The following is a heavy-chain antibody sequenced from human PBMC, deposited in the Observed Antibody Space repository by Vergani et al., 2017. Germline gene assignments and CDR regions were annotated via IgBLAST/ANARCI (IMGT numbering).Heavy chain of an antibody. V-gene: IGHV4-31*03. J-gene: IGHJ4*02. D-gene: IGHD2-8*01. CDR1: GGSISSGGYY. CDR2: IYYSGST. CDR3: ARVAHCTNGVFQNIDY. Sequence: QVQLQESGPGLVKPSQTLSLTCTVSGGSISSGGYYWSWIRQHPGKGLEWIGYIYYSGSTYYNPSLKSRVTISVDTSKNQFSLKLSSVTAADTAVYYCARVAHCTNGVFQNIDYWGQGTLVTVSS.